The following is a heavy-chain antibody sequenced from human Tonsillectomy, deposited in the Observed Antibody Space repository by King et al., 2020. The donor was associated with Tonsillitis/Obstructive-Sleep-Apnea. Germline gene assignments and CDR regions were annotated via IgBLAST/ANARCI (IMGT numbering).Heavy chain of an antibody. Sequence: QLVQSGAEVKKPGESLRISCKGSGYSFTSYWISWVRQMPGRGLEWMGRIDPSDSYTNYSPSFQGHVTISADKSISTAYLQWSGLKASDTAMYYCARGDCRCGSCYNYWYFDLWGRGTLVTVSS. CDR1: GYSFTSYW. CDR3: ARGDCRCGSCYNYWYFDL. D-gene: IGHD3-10*01. V-gene: IGHV5-10-1*01. CDR2: IDPSDSYT. J-gene: IGHJ2*01.